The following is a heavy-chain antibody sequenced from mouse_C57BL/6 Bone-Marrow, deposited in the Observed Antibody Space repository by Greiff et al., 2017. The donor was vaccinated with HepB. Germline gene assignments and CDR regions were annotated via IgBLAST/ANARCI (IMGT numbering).Heavy chain of an antibody. CDR1: GYTFTSYW. CDR2: INPSNGGT. J-gene: IGHJ4*01. CDR3: ARPFSYAMDY. Sequence: QVHVKQSGTELVKPGASVKLSCKASGYTFTSYWMHWVKQRPGQGLEWIGNINPSNGGTNYNEKFKSKATLTVDKSSSTAYMQLSSLTSEDSAVYYCARPFSYAMDYWGQGTSVTVSS. V-gene: IGHV1-53*01.